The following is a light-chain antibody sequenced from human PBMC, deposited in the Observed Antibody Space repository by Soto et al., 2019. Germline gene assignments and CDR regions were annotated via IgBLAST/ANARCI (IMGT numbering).Light chain of an antibody. CDR3: GTWDSSLNVYV. J-gene: IGLJ1*01. Sequence: QSVLTQPPSVSAAPGQMITISCSGSSSSIGSNYISWYQQLPGTAPKLLIYESKKRPSGISDRISGYKSGTSATLGIAGLQTGDEADYYCGTWDSSLNVYVFGTGTKVTVL. CDR2: ESK. CDR1: SSSIGSNY. V-gene: IGLV1-51*01.